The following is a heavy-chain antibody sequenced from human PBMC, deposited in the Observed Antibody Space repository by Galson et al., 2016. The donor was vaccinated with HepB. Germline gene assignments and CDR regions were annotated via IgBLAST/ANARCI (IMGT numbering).Heavy chain of an antibody. J-gene: IGHJ4*02. V-gene: IGHV2-5*01. Sequence: PALVKPTQTLTLTCTFSGFSLSTSLVGVGWIRQPPGEALEWLALIYWNDEKRYSPSLKSRLTITKDTSKNQVVLTVTNLGPVDTATYYCAHFDYGSQSFDYWGQGTLVTVSS. CDR3: AHFDYGSQSFDY. CDR2: IYWNDEK. D-gene: IGHD3-16*01. CDR1: GFSLSTSLVG.